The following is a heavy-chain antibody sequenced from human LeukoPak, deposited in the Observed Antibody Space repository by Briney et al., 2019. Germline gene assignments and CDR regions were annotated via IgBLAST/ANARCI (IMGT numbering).Heavy chain of an antibody. Sequence: GGSLRLSCAASGFTVSSNYMSWVRQAPGKGLEWVSVIYSGGSAYYADSVKGRFTISRDNSKNTLYLQMNSLRAEDTAVYYCARDFGDGSYYYWGQGTLVTVSS. CDR2: IYSGGSA. J-gene: IGHJ4*02. CDR3: ARDFGDGSYYY. CDR1: GFTVSSNY. D-gene: IGHD1-26*01. V-gene: IGHV3-66*02.